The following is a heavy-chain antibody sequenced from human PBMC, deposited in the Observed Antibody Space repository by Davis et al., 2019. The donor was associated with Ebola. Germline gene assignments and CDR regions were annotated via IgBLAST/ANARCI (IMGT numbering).Heavy chain of an antibody. V-gene: IGHV3-33*01. CDR1: GFSFSNYG. D-gene: IGHD6-13*01. CDR2: IWFDGSSK. J-gene: IGHJ4*02. CDR3: GRDIEDSSSWYVIDN. Sequence: PGGSLRLSCATSGFSFSNYGMHWVRQAPGKGLEWVAVIWFDGSSKYYADSVKGRFTISKDNSKNPLSLHMNSLRAEDTAVYYCGRDIEDSSSWYVIDNWGQGTLVTVSS.